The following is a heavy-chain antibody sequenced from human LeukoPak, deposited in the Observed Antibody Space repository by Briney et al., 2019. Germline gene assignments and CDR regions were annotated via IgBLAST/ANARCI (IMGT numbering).Heavy chain of an antibody. V-gene: IGHV4-59*01. D-gene: IGHD6-13*01. CDR1: GGSISSYY. J-gene: IGHJ3*02. CDR3: ARDTQLIAAAGTGDAFDI. CDR2: VYYSGDP. Sequence: SETLSLTCTVSGGSISSYYWSWIRQPPGKGLEWIGYVYYSGDPKYNPSLKSRVTISVDTSKNQFSLKLSSVTAADTAVYHCARDTQLIAAAGTGDAFDIWGQGTMVTVSS.